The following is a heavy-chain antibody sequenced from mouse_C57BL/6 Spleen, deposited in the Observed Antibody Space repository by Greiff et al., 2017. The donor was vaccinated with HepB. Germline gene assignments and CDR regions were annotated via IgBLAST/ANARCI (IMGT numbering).Heavy chain of an antibody. CDR1: GFSLTSYG. V-gene: IGHV2-6*01. Sequence: QVQLKQSGPGLVAPSQSLSITCTVSGFSLTSYGVDWVRQSQGKGLEWLGVIWGVGSTNYNSALKSRLSISKDNSKSQVFLKMNSLQTDDTAMYYCARSTMVTTGAMDYWGQGTSVTVSS. CDR2: IWGVGST. D-gene: IGHD2-1*01. J-gene: IGHJ4*01. CDR3: ARSTMVTTGAMDY.